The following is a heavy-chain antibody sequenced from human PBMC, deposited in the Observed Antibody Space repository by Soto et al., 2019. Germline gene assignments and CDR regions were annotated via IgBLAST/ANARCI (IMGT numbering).Heavy chain of an antibody. CDR1: GFSLSTSAMC. J-gene: IGHJ4*02. D-gene: IGHD2-15*01. CDR2: IDWDDDK. CDR3: ARISENCSGGSCHYFDY. V-gene: IGHV2-70*11. Sequence: SGPTLVNPTQTLTLTSTFSGFSLSTSAMCLSWIRQPPGKALEWLARIDWDDDKYYTTSLRTRLTISKDTSKNQVVLTMTNMDPVDTATYYCARISENCSGGSCHYFDYWGQGALVTVSS.